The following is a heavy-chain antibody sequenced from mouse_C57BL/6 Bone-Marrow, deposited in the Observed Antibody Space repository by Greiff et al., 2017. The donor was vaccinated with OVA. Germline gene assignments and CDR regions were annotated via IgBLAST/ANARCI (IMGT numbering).Heavy chain of an antibody. V-gene: IGHV7-1*01. CDR1: GFTFSDFY. Sequence: EVMLVESGGGLVQSGRSLRLSCATSGFTFSDFYMEWVRQAPGKGLEWIAASRNKANDYTTEYSASVKGRFIVSRDTSQSILYLQMNALRAEDTAIYYCARDAASQAPMDYWGQGPSVTVSS. J-gene: IGHJ4*01. CDR3: ARDAASQAPMDY. D-gene: IGHD3-2*02. CDR2: SRNKANDYTT.